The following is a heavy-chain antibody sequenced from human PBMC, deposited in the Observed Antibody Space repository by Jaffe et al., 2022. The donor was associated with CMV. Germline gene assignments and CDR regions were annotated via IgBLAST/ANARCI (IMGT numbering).Heavy chain of an antibody. CDR3: ARHVSPTVTSRYFDY. Sequence: QLQLQESGPGLVKPSETLSLTCTVSGGSISSSSYYWGWIRQPPGKGLEWIGSIYYSGSTYYNPSLKSRVTISVDTSKNQFSLKLSSVTAADTAVYYCARHVSPTVTSRYFDYWGQGTLVTVSS. CDR2: IYYSGST. J-gene: IGHJ4*02. V-gene: IGHV4-39*01. D-gene: IGHD4-17*01. CDR1: GGSISSSSYY.